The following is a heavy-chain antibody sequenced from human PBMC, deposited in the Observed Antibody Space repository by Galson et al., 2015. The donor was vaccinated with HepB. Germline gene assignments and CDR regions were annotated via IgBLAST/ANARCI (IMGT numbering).Heavy chain of an antibody. CDR1: GGTFSSYA. CDR2: IIPIFGIA. CDR3: ARGAVTAMGTPGYYGMDV. D-gene: IGHD5-18*01. Sequence: SVTVSCKASGGTFSSYAISWVRQAPGQGLEWMGGIIPIFGIANYAQKFQGRVTITADESTSTAYMELSSLRSEDTAVYYCARGAVTAMGTPGYYGMDVWGQGTTVTVSS. V-gene: IGHV1-69*13. J-gene: IGHJ6*02.